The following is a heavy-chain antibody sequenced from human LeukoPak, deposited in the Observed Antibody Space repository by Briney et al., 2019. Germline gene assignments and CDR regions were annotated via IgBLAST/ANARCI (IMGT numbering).Heavy chain of an antibody. CDR3: ASRATGYSGYQGYFDY. Sequence: GGSLRLSCAASGFTFSSYSMNWVRQAPGKGLEWVSSISSSSSYIYYADSVKGRFTISRDNAKNSLYLQMNSLRAEDTAVYYCASRATGYSGYQGYFDYWGQGTLVTVSS. D-gene: IGHD5-12*01. V-gene: IGHV3-21*01. J-gene: IGHJ4*02. CDR1: GFTFSSYS. CDR2: ISSSSSYI.